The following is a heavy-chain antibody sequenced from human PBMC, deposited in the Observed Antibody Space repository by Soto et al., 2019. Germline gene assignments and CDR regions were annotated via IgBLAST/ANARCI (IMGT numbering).Heavy chain of an antibody. CDR1: GGSISINY. J-gene: IGHJ4*02. D-gene: IGHD6-13*01. CDR2: VYNSGST. V-gene: IGHV4-59*01. CDR3: ARYRREAVAGYTLDN. Sequence: SETLSLTCTVSGGSISINYWTWIRQPPGKGLEWIGYVYNSGSTNYNPSLKSRVTISEDTSKSQFSLKVNSMTAVDTAVYYCARYRREAVAGYTLDNWGQGILVTVSS.